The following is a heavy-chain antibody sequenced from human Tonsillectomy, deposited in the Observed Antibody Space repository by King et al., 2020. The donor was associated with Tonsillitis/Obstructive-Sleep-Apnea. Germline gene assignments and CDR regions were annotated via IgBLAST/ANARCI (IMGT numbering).Heavy chain of an antibody. Sequence: LVESGGGLVQPGRSLRLSCIASGFTFGDYAMSWVRQAPGKGLEWVGFIRSKPYGGTADYAASVKGRFTISRDDSKSIAYLQMNSLKTEDTAVYYCTREAGSYYPVSDYWGQGTLVTVSS. D-gene: IGHD1-26*01. CDR3: TREAGSYYPVSDY. J-gene: IGHJ4*02. V-gene: IGHV3-49*04. CDR2: IRSKPYGGTA. CDR1: GFTFGDYA.